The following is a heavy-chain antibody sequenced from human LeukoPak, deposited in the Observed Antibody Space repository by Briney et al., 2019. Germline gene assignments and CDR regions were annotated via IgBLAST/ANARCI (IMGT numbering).Heavy chain of an antibody. Sequence: SETLSLTCTVSGGSISSYYWSWIRQPPGKGMEWIGYIYYSGSTNYNPSLKSQVTISVDTSKNQFSLKLSSVTAADTAVYYCARRGYSYGYPNFDYWGQGTLVTVSS. CDR2: IYYSGST. CDR1: GGSISSYY. CDR3: ARRGYSYGYPNFDY. J-gene: IGHJ4*02. V-gene: IGHV4-59*01. D-gene: IGHD5-18*01.